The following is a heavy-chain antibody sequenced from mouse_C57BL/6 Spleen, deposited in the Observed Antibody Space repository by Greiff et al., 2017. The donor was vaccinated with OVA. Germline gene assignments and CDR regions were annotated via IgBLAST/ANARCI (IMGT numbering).Heavy chain of an antibody. CDR3: AISLLQHDY. J-gene: IGHJ2*01. CDR2: IYPGDGDT. Sequence: VQLKQSGAELVKPGASVKISCTASGYTFSSYWMNWVEQMPGKGLEWIGQIYPGDGDTNYHGKFKGKATVTADKSSSTAYMQRSSVTSEDSAVYFCAISLLQHDYWGQGTTLTVSS. D-gene: IGHD1-1*01. V-gene: IGHV1-80*01. CDR1: GYTFSSYW.